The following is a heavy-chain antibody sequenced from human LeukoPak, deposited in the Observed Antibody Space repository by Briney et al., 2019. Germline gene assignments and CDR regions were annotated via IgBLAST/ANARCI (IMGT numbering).Heavy chain of an antibody. V-gene: IGHV4-39*01. D-gene: IGHD1-7*01. CDR2: IYYSGST. CDR3: ARPTSELGSFDY. Sequence: SETLSLTCTVSGGSISSSNYYWGWIRQPPGKGLEWIGTIYYSGSTYYNPSLKSRITISVDTSKNQFSLKMRSVTAADTAVYYCARPTSELGSFDYWGQGTLVTVSS. CDR1: GGSISSSNYY. J-gene: IGHJ4*02.